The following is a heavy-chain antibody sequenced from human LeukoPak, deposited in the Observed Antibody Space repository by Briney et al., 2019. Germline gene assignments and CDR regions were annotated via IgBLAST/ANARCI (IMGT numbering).Heavy chain of an antibody. CDR1: GGSISSYY. Sequence: SETLSLTCTVSGGSISSYYWSWIRQPPGKGLEWIGYIYYSGSTNYNPSLKSRVTISVDTSKNQFSLKLSSVTAADTAVYYCARPSNSGAFDIWGQGTMVTVSS. CDR3: ARPSNSGAFDI. D-gene: IGHD7-27*01. CDR2: IYYSGST. J-gene: IGHJ3*02. V-gene: IGHV4-59*01.